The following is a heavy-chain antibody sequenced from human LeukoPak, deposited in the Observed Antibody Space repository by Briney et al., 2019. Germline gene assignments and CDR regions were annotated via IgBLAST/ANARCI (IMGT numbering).Heavy chain of an antibody. Sequence: PSETLSLTCTVSGXSISTSYWSWIRQPAGKGREWIGRLSPSGSTNYNPSLKSRVTMSVDTSKNQFSLELRSVTAADTAVYYCARDWTRLWFGEEAFDYWGQGTLVTVSS. CDR1: GXSISTSY. D-gene: IGHD3-10*01. V-gene: IGHV4-4*07. CDR2: LSPSGST. J-gene: IGHJ4*02. CDR3: ARDWTRLWFGEEAFDY.